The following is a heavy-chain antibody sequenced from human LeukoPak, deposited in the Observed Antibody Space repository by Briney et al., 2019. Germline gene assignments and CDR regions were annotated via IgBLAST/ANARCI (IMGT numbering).Heavy chain of an antibody. J-gene: IGHJ3*01. CDR1: GDTFSRYG. CDR3: ARDNGIVGATGAFAL. CDR2: ISAYNDIT. V-gene: IGHV1-18*01. D-gene: IGHD1-26*01. Sequence: ASVKVSCKTFGDTFSRYGISWVRQAPGQGLEWMGWISAYNDITNYAQKLQGRVTMTTDTSTTTAYMELRSLRSDDTAVYYCARDNGIVGATGAFALWGQGTMVTVSS.